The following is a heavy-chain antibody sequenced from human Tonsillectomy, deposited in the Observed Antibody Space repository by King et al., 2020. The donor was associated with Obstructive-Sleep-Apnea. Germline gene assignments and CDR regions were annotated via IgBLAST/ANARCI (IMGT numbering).Heavy chain of an antibody. D-gene: IGHD3-22*01. CDR1: GFTFSSFW. CDR2: FISDGSST. V-gene: IGHV3-74*01. J-gene: IGHJ4*02. Sequence: VQLVESGGGLIQPGGSLRLSCSASGFTFSSFWMHWVRQAPGKGLVWVSRFISDGSSTSCADSGKGRFTISRDNAKNTLYLQMNSLRAEDTAVYYCARDDYDRSGYRHFDYWGQGTLVTVSS. CDR3: ARDDYDRSGYRHFDY.